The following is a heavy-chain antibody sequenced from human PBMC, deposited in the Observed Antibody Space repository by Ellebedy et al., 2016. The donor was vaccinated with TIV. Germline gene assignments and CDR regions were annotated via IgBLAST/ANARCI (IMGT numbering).Heavy chain of an antibody. CDR1: SGSFSGYY. V-gene: IGHV4-34*01. D-gene: IGHD2-2*01. CDR2: VNHSGTT. Sequence: MPSETLSLTCALYSGSFSGYYGSCIRPPEGKGLEWIGEVNHSGTTNYNPSLKSRVTISVDTSTNQFSLTLSSVTAADTAVYYCASLGYCSSTSCYADAFDIWGQGTMVTVSS. CDR3: ASLGYCSSTSCYADAFDI. J-gene: IGHJ3*02.